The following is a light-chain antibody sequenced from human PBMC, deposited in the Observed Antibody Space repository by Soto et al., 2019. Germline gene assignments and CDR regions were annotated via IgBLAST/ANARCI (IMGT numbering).Light chain of an antibody. CDR1: NIGSKS. J-gene: IGLJ2*01. Sequence: SYELTQPPSVSVAPGQTARIPCGGNNIGSKSVNWYQHKPGQAPVLVVYDDSDRPSGIPDRFSGSNSGNTATLTTSRVEVGDEADYYCQVWDSSSDHVVFGGGTKLTVL. CDR2: DDS. V-gene: IGLV3-21*02. CDR3: QVWDSSSDHVV.